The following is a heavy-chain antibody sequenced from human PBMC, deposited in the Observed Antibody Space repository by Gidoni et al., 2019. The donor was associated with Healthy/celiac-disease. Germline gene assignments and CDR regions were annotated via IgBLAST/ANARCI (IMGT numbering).Heavy chain of an antibody. CDR1: GYTFTSYY. CDR3: ARAPLSSSLSPYFFGY. CDR2: INPSGGST. D-gene: IGHD6-6*01. J-gene: IGHJ4*02. V-gene: IGHV1-46*01. Sequence: QVQLVQSGAEVKKPGASVKVSCKASGYTFTSYYMHWVRQAPGQGLEWMGIINPSGGSTSYAQKFQGRVTMTRDTSTSTVYMELSSLRSEDTAVYYCARAPLSSSLSPYFFGYWGQGTLVTVSS.